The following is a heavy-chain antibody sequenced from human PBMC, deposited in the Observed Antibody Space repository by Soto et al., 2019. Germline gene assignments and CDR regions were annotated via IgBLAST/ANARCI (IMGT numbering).Heavy chain of an antibody. CDR1: GFSLKNYA. D-gene: IGHD2-2*01. V-gene: IGHV3-23*01. Sequence: GGSLRLSCAASGFSLKNYAMTWVRQAPGKGLEWVSGITGSGDKTYCADSVKGRFIISRDNSENTLYLQMNSLRAEDTALYYCARDCSSSSCSVRRYWGQGTQVTVSS. J-gene: IGHJ4*02. CDR3: ARDCSSSSCSVRRY. CDR2: ITGSGDKT.